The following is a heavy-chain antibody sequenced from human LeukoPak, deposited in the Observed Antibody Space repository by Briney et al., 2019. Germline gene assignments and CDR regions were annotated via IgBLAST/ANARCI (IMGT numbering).Heavy chain of an antibody. CDR1: GGSMSGFY. D-gene: IGHD6-6*01. CDR3: AKDRAARNGMDV. V-gene: IGHV4-4*07. Sequence: PSETLSLTCTVSGGSMSGFYWSWLRQPAGKGLEWIGRLYVSGTTTYNPSLKSRVTMSVEASKNQFSLNLTSATAADRAVYYCAKDRAARNGMDVWGQGTTVTVSS. J-gene: IGHJ6*02. CDR2: LYVSGTT.